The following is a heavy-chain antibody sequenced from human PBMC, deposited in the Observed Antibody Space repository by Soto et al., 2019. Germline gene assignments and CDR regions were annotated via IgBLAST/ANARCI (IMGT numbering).Heavy chain of an antibody. CDR2: ISASNGDT. J-gene: IGHJ4*02. V-gene: IGHV1-18*01. D-gene: IGHD3-3*01. CDR3: ARVAVDLEWSTSPFDY. CDR1: GYTFSTYG. Sequence: QVQLVQSGAEVRSPGASVKVSCQASGYTFSTYGVVWVRQAPGEGLEWMGWISASNGDTYYAEKFRNRVTMTTDTSTTTAYMELRSLRSDETAMYFCARVAVDLEWSTSPFDYWGQGSLLTVSS.